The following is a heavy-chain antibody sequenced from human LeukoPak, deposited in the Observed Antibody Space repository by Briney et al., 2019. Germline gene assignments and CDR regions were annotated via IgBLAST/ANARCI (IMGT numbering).Heavy chain of an antibody. Sequence: PGGSLRLSCAASGFTFSSYWMSWVRQAPGKGLEWVANIKQDGSEKYYVDSVKGRFTISRDNAKNSLYLQMNNLRAEDTAVYYCASVPLRGDAFDIWGQGTMVTVSS. V-gene: IGHV3-7*01. J-gene: IGHJ3*02. CDR1: GFTFSSYW. CDR2: IKQDGSEK. CDR3: ASVPLRGDAFDI. D-gene: IGHD3-16*01.